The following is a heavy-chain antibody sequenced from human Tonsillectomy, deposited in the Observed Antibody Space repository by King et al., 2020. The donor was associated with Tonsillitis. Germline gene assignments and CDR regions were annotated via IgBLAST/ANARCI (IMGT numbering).Heavy chain of an antibody. CDR2: INWNSDNI. Sequence: VQLVESGGGLVQPGRSLRLSCAASGFTFDDYATHWVRQAPGKGLEWVSGINWNSDNIGYADSVKGRFTISRDNAKNSLYLQMNNLSAEDTALYYCAKARQADSSDYHDSFDIWGQGTMVTVSS. V-gene: IGHV3-9*01. CDR1: GFTFDDYA. J-gene: IGHJ3*02. CDR3: AKARQADSSDYHDSFDI. D-gene: IGHD3-22*01.